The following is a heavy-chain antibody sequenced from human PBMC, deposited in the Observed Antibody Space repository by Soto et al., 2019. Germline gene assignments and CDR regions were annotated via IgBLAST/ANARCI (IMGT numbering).Heavy chain of an antibody. Sequence: GGSLRLSCAASGFTFSSYGMHWVGQGPGKGLEWVAVISYDGSNKYYADSVKGRFTISRDNSKNTLYLQMNSLRAEDTAVYYCANDVPPPEWLLVGDYYYGMDVWGQGTTVTVSS. CDR1: GFTFSSYG. D-gene: IGHD3-3*01. V-gene: IGHV3-30*18. J-gene: IGHJ6*02. CDR2: ISYDGSNK. CDR3: ANDVPPPEWLLVGDYYYGMDV.